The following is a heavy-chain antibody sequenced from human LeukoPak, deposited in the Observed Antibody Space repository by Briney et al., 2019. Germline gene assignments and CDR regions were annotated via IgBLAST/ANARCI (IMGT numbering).Heavy chain of an antibody. V-gene: IGHV3-21*01. D-gene: IGHD2-2*01. CDR2: ISSSSSYI. J-gene: IGHJ4*02. CDR1: GFTFSSYS. Sequence: PRGSLRLSCAASGFTFSSYSMNWVRQAPGKGLEWVSSISSSSSYIYYADSVKGRFTISRDNAKNSLYLQMNSLRAEDTAVYYCATAPTSKGFYFDYWGQGTLVTVSS. CDR3: ATAPTSKGFYFDY.